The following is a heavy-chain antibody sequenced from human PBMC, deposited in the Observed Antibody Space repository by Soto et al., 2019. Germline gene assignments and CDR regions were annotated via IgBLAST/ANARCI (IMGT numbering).Heavy chain of an antibody. D-gene: IGHD5-12*01. Sequence: SQTLSLTCAISGDSVSSNSAAWNWIRQSPSRGLEWLGRTYYRSKWYNDYAVSVKSRITINPDTSKNQFSLQLNSVTPEDTAVYYCARDIVATITRGKTYYYYGMDVWGQGTTVTV. J-gene: IGHJ6*02. CDR3: ARDIVATITRGKTYYYYGMDV. CDR2: TYYRSKWYN. V-gene: IGHV6-1*01. CDR1: GDSVSSNSAA.